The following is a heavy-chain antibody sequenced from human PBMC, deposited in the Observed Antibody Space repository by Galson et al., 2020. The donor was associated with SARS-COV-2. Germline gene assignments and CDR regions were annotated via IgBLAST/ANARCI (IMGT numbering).Heavy chain of an antibody. CDR1: GFTFSNYE. CDR2: ISDTGTNI. Sequence: LSLTCAASGFTFSNYEMNWVRQAPGKGLEWISYISDTGTNIYYADSVKGRFTISRDDAENSLYLQMTSLRAEDTAVYYCASPYLAAATFFGAFDLWGQGTMVTVSS. V-gene: IGHV3-48*03. CDR3: ASPYLAAATFFGAFDL. D-gene: IGHD6-13*01. J-gene: IGHJ3*01.